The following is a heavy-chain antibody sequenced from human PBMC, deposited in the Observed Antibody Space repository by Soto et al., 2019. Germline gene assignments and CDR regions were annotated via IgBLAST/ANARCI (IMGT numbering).Heavy chain of an antibody. V-gene: IGHV4-31*03. J-gene: IGHJ4*02. CDR1: GDSITTGGYY. Sequence: SETLSLTCTVSGDSITTGGYYWSWIRQHPGKSMEWIGYLSYSGTTYYNLALKSRVTISVDTSKKQFTLKLSSVIAADTAVYYCARGDGWYSGSFDWGQGTLVTVS. CDR3: ARGDGWYSGSFD. CDR2: LSYSGTT. D-gene: IGHD1-26*01.